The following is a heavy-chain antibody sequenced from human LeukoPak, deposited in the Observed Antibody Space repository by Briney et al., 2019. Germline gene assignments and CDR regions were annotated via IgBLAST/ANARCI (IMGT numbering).Heavy chain of an antibody. Sequence: PGRSLRLSCAASGFTFSSYGMHWVRQAPGKGLEWVAVISYDGSNKYYADSVKGRFTISRDNSKNTLYLQMNSLRAEDTAVYYCARVLSYFDYWGQGTLVTVSS. CDR1: GFTFSSYG. CDR3: ARVLSYFDY. D-gene: IGHD2-15*01. J-gene: IGHJ4*02. CDR2: ISYDGSNK. V-gene: IGHV3-30*03.